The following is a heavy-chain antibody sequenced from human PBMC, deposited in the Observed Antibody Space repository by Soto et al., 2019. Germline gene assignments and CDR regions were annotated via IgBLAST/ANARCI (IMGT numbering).Heavy chain of an antibody. CDR2: ISGSAENT. CDR1: GFTFSNFV. J-gene: IGHJ5*02. CDR3: AKDTNRYDSSGHYDA. Sequence: PGGSLRLSCAASGFTFSNFVMSWARRAPGKGLEWVSGISGSAENTNYADSVRGRFTISRDNFKTTLTLQMNSLRVDDTAVYYCAKDTNRYDSSGHYDAWGQGILVTVSS. D-gene: IGHD3-22*01. V-gene: IGHV3-23*01.